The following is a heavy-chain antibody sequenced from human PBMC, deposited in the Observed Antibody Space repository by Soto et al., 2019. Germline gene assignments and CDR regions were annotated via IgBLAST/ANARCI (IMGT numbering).Heavy chain of an antibody. CDR1: GFTFDDYA. Sequence: GGSLRLSCAASGFTFDDYAMHWVRQAPGKGLEWVSGISWNGGSIGYADPVKGRFTISRDNDKNSLYLQMSSLRPEDTALYYCAKEPPGNYYYMDVWGKGTTVTVSS. J-gene: IGHJ6*03. CDR2: ISWNGGSI. CDR3: AKEPPGNYYYMDV. V-gene: IGHV3-9*01.